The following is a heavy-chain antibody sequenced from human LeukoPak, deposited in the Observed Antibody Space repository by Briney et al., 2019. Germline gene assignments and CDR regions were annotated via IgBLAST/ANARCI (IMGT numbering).Heavy chain of an antibody. CDR3: ASFPFYCSSTSCHDY. J-gene: IGHJ4*02. CDR1: GFTFSDYY. V-gene: IGHV3-11*04. Sequence: GGSLRLSCAASGFTFSDYYMSWIRQAPGKGLEWVSYISSSGSTIYYADSVKGRFTISRDNAKNSLYLQMNSLRAEDTAVYYCASFPFYCSSTSCHDYWGQGTLVTVSS. D-gene: IGHD2-2*01. CDR2: ISSSGSTI.